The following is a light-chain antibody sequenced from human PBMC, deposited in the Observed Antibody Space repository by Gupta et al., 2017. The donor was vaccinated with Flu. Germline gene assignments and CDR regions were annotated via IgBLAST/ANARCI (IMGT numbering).Light chain of an antibody. CDR2: NNN. CDR3: AAWDDSLNGDV. Sequence: QSVLTQPPSASGTPGQRVTISCSGSSSNIGTNAVNWYQQLPGTAPKLLIYNNNLRPSGVPARFSGSKSGTSASLAICGLQSEDEADYYCAAWDDSLNGDVFGTGTKVTVL. CDR1: SSNIGTNA. J-gene: IGLJ1*01. V-gene: IGLV1-44*01.